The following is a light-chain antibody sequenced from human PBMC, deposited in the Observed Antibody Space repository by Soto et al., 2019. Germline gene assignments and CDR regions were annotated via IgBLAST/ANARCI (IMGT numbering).Light chain of an antibody. Sequence: DILMTQSPDSLAVSLGERATINCRSSQNIIYSSNNKNYLAWYQQIPGQPPKLLIYWASTRESGVPDRFSGSGSGTDFTLTISSLQAEDVAVYYCHQYSSLPWSFGQGTKVDI. V-gene: IGKV4-1*01. CDR2: WAS. CDR1: QNIIYSSNNKNY. CDR3: HQYSSLPWS. J-gene: IGKJ1*01.